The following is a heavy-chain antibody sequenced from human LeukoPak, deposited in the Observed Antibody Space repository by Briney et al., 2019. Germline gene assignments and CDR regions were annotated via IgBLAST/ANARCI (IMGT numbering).Heavy chain of an antibody. V-gene: IGHV3-15*01. D-gene: IGHD3-3*01. CDR2: IKSKTDGGTT. Sequence: RGALRLSCAASGFTFSNALMSWVRQAPGRGLEWVARIKSKTDGGTTDYAPPVKGTFTISRDDSTNTLYLQMSSLKTEDTAVYYCTTDLSPYYGLWSGYFDYWGEGTLVTVSS. J-gene: IGHJ4*02. CDR1: GFTFSNAL. CDR3: TTDLSPYYGLWSGYFDY.